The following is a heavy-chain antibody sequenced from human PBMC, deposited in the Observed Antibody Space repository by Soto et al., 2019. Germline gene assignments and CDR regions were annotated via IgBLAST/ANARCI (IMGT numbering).Heavy chain of an antibody. V-gene: IGHV4-61*01. D-gene: IGHD4-17*01. Sequence: SETLSLTCSVSGGSVSNKTYYWSWIRQPPGKGLEWIGYVYYSGTTNYNPSLKSRVTISVDLSKNQFSLRLSSVTTADTALYYCARTTAVPNTLRSRYFFDYWGQGTLVTVSS. CDR2: VYYSGTT. CDR3: ARTTAVPNTLRSRYFFDY. CDR1: GGSVSNKTYY. J-gene: IGHJ4*02.